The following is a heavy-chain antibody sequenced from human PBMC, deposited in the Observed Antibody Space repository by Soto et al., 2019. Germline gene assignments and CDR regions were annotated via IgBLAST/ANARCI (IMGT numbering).Heavy chain of an antibody. CDR3: AILLNLYSSSSNVDD. CDR2: ISGSGGST. V-gene: IGHV3-23*01. J-gene: IGHJ4*02. Sequence: AGGSLRLSCAASGFTFSSGSMSWVRQAPGKGLEWVSAISGSGGSTYYADSVKGRFTISRDNSKNTLYLQMNSLRAEDTAVYCCAILLNLYSSSSNVDDWGQGTLVTVSS. CDR1: GFTFSSGS. D-gene: IGHD6-6*01.